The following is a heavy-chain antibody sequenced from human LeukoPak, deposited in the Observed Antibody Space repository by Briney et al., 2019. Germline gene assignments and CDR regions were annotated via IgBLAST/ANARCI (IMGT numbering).Heavy chain of an antibody. CDR1: GDSISSYY. CDR3: ARGFETYYYGSGSLNYYYYYGMDV. J-gene: IGHJ6*02. D-gene: IGHD3-10*01. Sequence: SESLSLTCTVSGDSISSYYWSWMRQPPGKGLEWIGYIYYSGSTNYNPSLKSRVTISVDTSKNQFSLKLCSVTAADTAVYYCARGFETYYYGSGSLNYYYYYGMDVWGQGTTVTVSS. V-gene: IGHV4-59*01. CDR2: IYYSGST.